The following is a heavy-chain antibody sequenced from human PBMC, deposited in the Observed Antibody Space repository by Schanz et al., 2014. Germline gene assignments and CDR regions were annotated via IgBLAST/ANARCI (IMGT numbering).Heavy chain of an antibody. J-gene: IGHJ3*02. Sequence: QVQLVESGGGVVQPGRSLRLSCAASRFTFSSYTMHWVRQAPGKGLEWVALISYDGSNKYYADSVKGRFAISRENSKNTMFLQMSSLRPEDTAVYYCAFDRDDAYDIWGQGTTVTVSS. CDR3: AFDRDDAYDI. V-gene: IGHV3-30*09. D-gene: IGHD3-9*01. CDR2: ISYDGSNK. CDR1: RFTFSSYT.